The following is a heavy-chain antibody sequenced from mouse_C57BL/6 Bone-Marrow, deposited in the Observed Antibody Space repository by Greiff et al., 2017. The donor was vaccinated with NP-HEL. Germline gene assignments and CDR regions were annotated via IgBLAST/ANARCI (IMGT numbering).Heavy chain of an antibody. Sequence: EVQLVESGGGLVKPGGSLKLSCAASGFTFSSYAMSWVRQTPEKRLEWVATISDGGSYTYYPDNVKGRFTISRDNAKNNLYLQMSHLKSEDTAMYYCARETWGQGTLVTVSA. V-gene: IGHV5-4*01. CDR3: ARET. CDR2: ISDGGSYT. CDR1: GFTFSSYA. J-gene: IGHJ3*01.